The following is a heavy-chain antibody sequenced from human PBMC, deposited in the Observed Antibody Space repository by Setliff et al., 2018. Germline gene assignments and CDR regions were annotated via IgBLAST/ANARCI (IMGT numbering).Heavy chain of an antibody. CDR2: ISGYNGNT. J-gene: IGHJ4*02. CDR1: GFTFKTYS. CDR3: ATFRGYTYGYDY. V-gene: IGHV1-18*01. D-gene: IGHD5-18*01. Sequence: ASVKVSCKASGFTFKTYSFSWIRQAPGQGLEWVGWISGYNGNTIYAQNFQGRVTMTTDASTNTAYMELRSLGSDDTAVYYCATFRGYTYGYDYWGPGTLVTVSS.